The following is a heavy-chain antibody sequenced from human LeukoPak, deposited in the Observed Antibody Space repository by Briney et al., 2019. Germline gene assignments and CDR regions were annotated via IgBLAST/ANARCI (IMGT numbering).Heavy chain of an antibody. Sequence: ASVKVSCKASGGIFSSYAISWVRQAPGQGLEWMGGIIPIFGTANYAQKFQGRVTITADKSTSTAYMELGSLRSEDTAVYYCARDPLNSSSWYSWFDPWGQGTLVTVSS. CDR3: ARDPLNSSSWYSWFDP. V-gene: IGHV1-69*06. CDR2: IIPIFGTA. J-gene: IGHJ5*02. CDR1: GGIFSSYA. D-gene: IGHD6-13*01.